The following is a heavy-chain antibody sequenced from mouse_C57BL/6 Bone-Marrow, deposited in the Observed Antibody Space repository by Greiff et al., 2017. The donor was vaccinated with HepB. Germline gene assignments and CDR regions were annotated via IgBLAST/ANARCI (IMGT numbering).Heavy chain of an antibody. CDR3: ARYSWEGYAMDY. V-gene: IGHV7-1*01. D-gene: IGHD4-1*01. J-gene: IGHJ4*01. CDR2: SRNKANDYTT. CDR1: GFTFSDFY. Sequence: EVQVVDSGGGLVQSGRSLRLSCATSGFTFSDFYMEWVRQAPGKGLEWIAASRNKANDYTTEYSASVKGRFIVSRDTSQSILYLQMNALRAEDSAIYYCARYSWEGYAMDYWGQGTSVTVSS.